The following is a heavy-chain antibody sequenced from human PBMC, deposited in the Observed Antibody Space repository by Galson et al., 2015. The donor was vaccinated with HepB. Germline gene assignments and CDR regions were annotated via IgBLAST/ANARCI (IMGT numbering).Heavy chain of an antibody. D-gene: IGHD3-22*01. CDR2: IKDKGDGGTT. J-gene: IGHJ4*02. CDR1: GFTFRRAW. V-gene: IGHV3-15*01. CDR3: TTVRYDRSGYPDY. Sequence: SLRLSCAASGFTFRRAWMTWVRQAPGKGLEWVGRIKDKGDGGTTDYAAPVKGRFTISRDDSKSTLDLQMNSLRTEDTAVYYCTTVRYDRSGYPDYWGQGTLVTVSS.